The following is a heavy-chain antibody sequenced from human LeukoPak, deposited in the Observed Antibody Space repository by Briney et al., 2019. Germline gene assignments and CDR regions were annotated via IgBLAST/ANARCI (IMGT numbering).Heavy chain of an antibody. V-gene: IGHV3-33*01. CDR2: IGLDGKYL. D-gene: IGHD3-10*01. CDR3: ARDSGVGRYFDY. CDR1: GFNFGVYG. Sequence: PGGSLRLSCAASGFNFGVYGMHWVRQAPGKGLEWVGVIGLDGKYLKYVDSVRGRFTMSRDNSRNTLDLQMNGLRLEDTALYYCARDSGVGRYFDYCGQGTLVTVSS. J-gene: IGHJ4*02.